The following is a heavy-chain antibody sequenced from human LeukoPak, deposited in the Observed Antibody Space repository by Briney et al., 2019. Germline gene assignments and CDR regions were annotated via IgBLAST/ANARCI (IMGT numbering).Heavy chain of an antibody. CDR2: IYYSGST. V-gene: IGHV4-30-4*01. Sequence: KPSETLSLTCTVSGGSISSGDYYWSWIRQPPGKGLEWIGYIYYSGSTYYNPSLKSRVTISVDTSKNQFSLKLSSVTAADTAVYYCARGDFTFGDYGDEEAAFDTWGQGTMVTVSS. J-gene: IGHJ3*02. D-gene: IGHD4-17*01. CDR1: GGSISSGDYY. CDR3: ARGDFTFGDYGDEEAAFDT.